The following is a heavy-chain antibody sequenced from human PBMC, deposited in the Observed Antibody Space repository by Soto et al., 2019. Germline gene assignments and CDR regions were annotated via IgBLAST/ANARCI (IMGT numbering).Heavy chain of an antibody. CDR1: GYTFTELT. J-gene: IGHJ4*02. CDR2: FDPEDGVT. D-gene: IGHD3-10*01. CDR3: ATRKLLCFGDLLDY. V-gene: IGHV1-24*01. Sequence: ASVKVSCKVSGYTFTELTMHWVRQAPGKGLEWIGGFDPEDGVTIYAQKFQGRVTMTEDTSTNKAYMEKSRMRSEDTDVYYCATRKLLCFGDLLDYWGQGTLVTVSS.